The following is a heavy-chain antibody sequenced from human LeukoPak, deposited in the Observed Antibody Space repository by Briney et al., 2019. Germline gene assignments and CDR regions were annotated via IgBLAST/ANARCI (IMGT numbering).Heavy chain of an antibody. CDR2: IYTSGST. Sequence: SETLSLTCTVSGGSISSGSYYWSWIRQPAGKGLEWIGRIYTSGSTNYNPSLKSRVTISVDTSKNQFSLKLSSVTAADTAVYYCARDYSSSSGGEEPNYYYMDVWGKGTTVTVSS. CDR3: ARDYSSSSGGEEPNYYYMDV. D-gene: IGHD6-6*01. J-gene: IGHJ6*03. V-gene: IGHV4-61*02. CDR1: GGSISSGSYY.